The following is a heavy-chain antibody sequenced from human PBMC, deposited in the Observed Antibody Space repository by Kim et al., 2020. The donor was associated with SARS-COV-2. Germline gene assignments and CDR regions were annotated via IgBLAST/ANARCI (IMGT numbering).Heavy chain of an antibody. D-gene: IGHD5-18*01. V-gene: IGHV4-59*01. J-gene: IGHJ4*02. Sequence: SETLSLTCTVSGGSISSYYWSWIRQPPGKGLEWIGYIYYSGSTNYNPSLKSRVTISVDTSKNQFSLKLSSVTAADTAVYYCARAEYSYVQGRQYYFDYWGQGTLVTVSS. CDR1: GGSISSYY. CDR3: ARAEYSYVQGRQYYFDY. CDR2: IYYSGST.